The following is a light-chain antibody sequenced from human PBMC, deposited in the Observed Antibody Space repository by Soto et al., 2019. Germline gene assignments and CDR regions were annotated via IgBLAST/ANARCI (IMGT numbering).Light chain of an antibody. CDR3: HQYNDSFPYS. Sequence: DIQLTQAPYTLSSSVGDRVTITCRASQSTSRWLACYQQKPGAAPKLLIHSSSTLESGVPSRLSGNKSGTAFTLHVSSLQPDDFATYYCHQYNDSFPYSFGHGTKLEIK. J-gene: IGKJ2*01. V-gene: IGKV1-5*03. CDR1: QSTSRW. CDR2: SSS.